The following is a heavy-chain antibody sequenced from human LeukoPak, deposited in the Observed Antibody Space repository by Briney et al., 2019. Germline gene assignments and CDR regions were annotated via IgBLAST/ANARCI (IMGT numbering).Heavy chain of an antibody. V-gene: IGHV3-23*01. J-gene: IGHJ4*02. CDR3: AKVDQSYQLLPLFGPFDY. CDR2: ISGSGGST. CDR1: GFTFSSYG. D-gene: IGHD2-2*01. Sequence: PGGSLRLSCAASGFTFSSYGMSWVRQAPGKGLEWVSAISGSGGSTYYADSVKGRFTISRDNSKNTLYLQMNSLRAEDTAVYYCAKVDQSYQLLPLFGPFDYWGQGTLVTVSS.